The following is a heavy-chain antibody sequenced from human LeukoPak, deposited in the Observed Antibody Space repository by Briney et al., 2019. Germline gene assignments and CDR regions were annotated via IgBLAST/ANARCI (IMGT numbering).Heavy chain of an antibody. Sequence: GGSLRLSCAASGFTFSSYSMNWVRRAPGKGLEWVSYISSSSSTIYYADSVKGRFTISRDNAKNSLYLQMNSLRDEDTAVYYCAREEWLVRRGFDYWGQGTLVTVSS. J-gene: IGHJ4*02. CDR3: AREEWLVRRGFDY. CDR1: GFTFSSYS. D-gene: IGHD6-19*01. V-gene: IGHV3-48*02. CDR2: ISSSSSTI.